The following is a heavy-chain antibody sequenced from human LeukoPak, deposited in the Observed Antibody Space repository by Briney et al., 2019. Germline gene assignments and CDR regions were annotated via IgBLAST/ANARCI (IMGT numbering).Heavy chain of an antibody. J-gene: IGHJ4*02. V-gene: IGHV4-39*01. CDR3: ARLASGSYGPLTPFDY. Sequence: SETLSLTCTVSGGSFSSYTFYWGWIRQPPGKGLEWIGNINYSGSTYYNPSLKSRVTISVDTSKNQFSLKLSSVTAADTAVYYSARLASGSYGPLTPFDYWGQGTLVTVSS. CDR1: GGSFSSYTFY. D-gene: IGHD1-26*01. CDR2: INYSGST.